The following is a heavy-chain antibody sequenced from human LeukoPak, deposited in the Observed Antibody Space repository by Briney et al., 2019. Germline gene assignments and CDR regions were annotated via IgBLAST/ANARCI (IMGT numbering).Heavy chain of an antibody. J-gene: IGHJ6*02. CDR2: IKQDGSEK. CDR3: ARDDDFWSGYRRYYYGMDV. CDR1: GFTFSSYW. V-gene: IGHV3-7*01. D-gene: IGHD3-3*01. Sequence: GGSLRLSCAASGFTFSSYWMSWVRQAPGKGLEWVANIKQDGSEKYYVDSVKGRFTISRDNAKNSLSLQMNSLRAEDTAVYYCARDDDFWSGYRRYYYGMDVWGQGTTVTVSS.